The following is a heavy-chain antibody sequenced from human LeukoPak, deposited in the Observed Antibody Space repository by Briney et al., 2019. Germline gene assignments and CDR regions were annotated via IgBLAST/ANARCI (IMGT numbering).Heavy chain of an antibody. CDR2: ISYDGSNK. CDR1: GFTFSSYG. CDR3: AKVPFSVYYDSSGYYYYFDY. D-gene: IGHD3-22*01. Sequence: GGSLRLSCAASGFTFSSYGMHWVRQAPGKGLEWVAVISYDGSNKYYADSVKGRSTISRDNSKNTLYLQMNSLRAEDTAVYYCAKVPFSVYYDSSGYYYYFDYWGQGTLVTVSS. V-gene: IGHV3-30*18. J-gene: IGHJ4*02.